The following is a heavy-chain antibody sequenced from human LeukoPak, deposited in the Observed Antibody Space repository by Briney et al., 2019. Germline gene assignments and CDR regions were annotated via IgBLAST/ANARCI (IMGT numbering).Heavy chain of an antibody. CDR1: GGSFSGYY. CDR3: ARAVNWNYGSADY. CDR2: INHSGST. D-gene: IGHD1-7*01. Sequence: SETLSLTCAVYGGSFSGYYRSWIRQPPGKGLEWIGEINHSGSTNYNPSLKSRVTISVDTSKNQFSLKLSSVTAADTAVYYCARAVNWNYGSADYWGQGTLVTVSS. V-gene: IGHV4-34*01. J-gene: IGHJ4*02.